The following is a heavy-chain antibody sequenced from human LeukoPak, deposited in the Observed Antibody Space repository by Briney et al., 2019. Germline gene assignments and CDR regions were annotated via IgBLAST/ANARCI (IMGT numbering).Heavy chain of an antibody. V-gene: IGHV3-66*01. Sequence: GGSLRLSCAASGFTVSSNYMSWVRQAPGKGLEWVSVIYSGGSTYYADSVKGRFTISRDNSKNTLYLQMNSLRAEDTAVYYCARCKRGYSFGMDVRGQGTTVTVSS. J-gene: IGHJ6*02. CDR2: IYSGGST. CDR3: ARCKRGYSFGMDV. D-gene: IGHD5-18*01. CDR1: GFTVSSNY.